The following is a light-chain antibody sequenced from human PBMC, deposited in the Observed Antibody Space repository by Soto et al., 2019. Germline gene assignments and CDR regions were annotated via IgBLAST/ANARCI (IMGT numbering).Light chain of an antibody. CDR2: EVS. CDR1: SSDVGAYNY. V-gene: IGLV2-14*01. J-gene: IGLJ3*02. CDR3: SSYTTTNTLWV. Sequence: QSALTQPASVSGSPGQSITISCTGTSSDVGAYNYVSWYQQQHPGKAPKLIISEVSNRPSGVSNRFSGSKSGNTASLTISGLQTEDEADYFCSSYTTTNTLWVFGGGTQLTVL.